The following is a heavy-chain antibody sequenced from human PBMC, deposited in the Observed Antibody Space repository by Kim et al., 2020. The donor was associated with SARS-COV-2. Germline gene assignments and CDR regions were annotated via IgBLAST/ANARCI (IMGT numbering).Heavy chain of an antibody. D-gene: IGHD1-26*01. V-gene: IGHV1-69*13. J-gene: IGHJ3*02. Sequence: SVKVSCKASGGTFSSYAISWVRQAPGQGLEWMGGIIPIFGTANYAQKFQGRVTITADESTSTAYMELSSLRSEDTAVYYCASAFSRVGATTDPYDAFDIWGQGTMVTVSS. CDR2: IIPIFGTA. CDR1: GGTFSSYA. CDR3: ASAFSRVGATTDPYDAFDI.